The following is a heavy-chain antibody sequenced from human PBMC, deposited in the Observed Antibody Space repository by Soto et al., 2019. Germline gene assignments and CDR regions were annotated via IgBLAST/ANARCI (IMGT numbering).Heavy chain of an antibody. V-gene: IGHV1-2*02. CDR3: AREASAVISLDY. J-gene: IGHJ4*02. CDR1: GVTFSSET. D-gene: IGHD6-19*01. Sequence: QVQLVQSGADVKKPGSSVKVSCQASGVTFSSETLGWVRQAPGQGLEWVGWFNPNSGDTIYAQKFQGRVTLTRDTSIGTAYMELYSLTSDDTAVYYCAREASAVISLDYWGQGTLVTVSS. CDR2: FNPNSGDT.